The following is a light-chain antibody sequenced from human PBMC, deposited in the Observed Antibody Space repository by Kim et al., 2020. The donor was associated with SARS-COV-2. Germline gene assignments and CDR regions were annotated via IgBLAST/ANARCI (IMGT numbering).Light chain of an antibody. CDR3: NSRDSSGNHLV. CDR1: SLRSYD. Sequence: ALGQTVRITCQGDSLRSYDASWYQQKPGQAPVLVIYGKNNRPSGIPDRFSGSSSGNTASLTITGAQAEDEADYCCNSRDSSGNHLVFGGGTQLTVL. V-gene: IGLV3-19*01. J-gene: IGLJ2*01. CDR2: GKN.